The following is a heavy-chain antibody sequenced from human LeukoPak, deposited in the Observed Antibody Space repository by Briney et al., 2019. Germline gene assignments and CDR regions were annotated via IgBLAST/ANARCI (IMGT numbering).Heavy chain of an antibody. J-gene: IGHJ3*02. CDR1: GGTFSSYA. CDR3: ARVVGDYGDYGAFDI. Sequence: SVKVSCKASGGTFSSYAISWVRQAPGQGLEWMGGIIPIFGTANYAQKFQGRVTITADKSTSTAYMELSSLRSEDTAVYYCARVVGDYGDYGAFDIWGQGTMVTVSS. D-gene: IGHD4-17*01. V-gene: IGHV1-69*06. CDR2: IIPIFGTA.